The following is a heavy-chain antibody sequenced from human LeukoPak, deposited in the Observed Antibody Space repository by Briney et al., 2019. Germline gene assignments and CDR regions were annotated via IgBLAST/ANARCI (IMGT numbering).Heavy chain of an antibody. CDR3: AREGGENYDILTGYYAPYFDY. CDR2: ISSSSSYI. J-gene: IGHJ4*02. CDR1: GFTFSCYS. V-gene: IGHV3-21*01. D-gene: IGHD3-9*01. Sequence: GASLRLSCAASGFTFSCYSMNWVRQAPGKGLEWVSSISSSSSYIYYADSVKGRFTISRDNAKNSLYLQMNSLRAEDTAVYYCAREGGENYDILTGYYAPYFDYWGQGTLVTVSS.